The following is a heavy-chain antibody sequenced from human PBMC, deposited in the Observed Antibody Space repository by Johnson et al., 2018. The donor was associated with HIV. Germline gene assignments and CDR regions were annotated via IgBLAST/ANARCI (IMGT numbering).Heavy chain of an antibody. V-gene: IGHV3-30*02. J-gene: IGHJ3*02. D-gene: IGHD5-18*01. Sequence: QVQLVESGGGVVQPGRSLRLSCAASGFTFSNYDMHWVRQATGKGLEWVAFIRYDGSNKYYADSVKGRFTISRDNSKNTLYLQMNSLRAEDTAVYYCAKDRTAMVLFDIWGQGTMVTVSS. CDR2: IRYDGSNK. CDR3: AKDRTAMVLFDI. CDR1: GFTFSNYD.